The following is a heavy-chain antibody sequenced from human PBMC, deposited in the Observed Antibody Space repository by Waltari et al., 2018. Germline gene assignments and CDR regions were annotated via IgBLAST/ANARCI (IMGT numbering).Heavy chain of an antibody. CDR2: IYYSGST. D-gene: IGHD5-12*01. CDR1: GGSISSSSYY. CDR3: ARRRGYSGYEDFDY. V-gene: IGHV4-39*01. J-gene: IGHJ4*02. Sequence: QLQLQESGPGLVKPSETLSLTCTVSGGSISSSSYYWGWIRQPPGKGLEWIGSIYYSGSTDYTPSLKSRVTISVDTSKNQFSLKLSSVTAADTAVYYCARRRGYSGYEDFDYWGQGTLVTVSS.